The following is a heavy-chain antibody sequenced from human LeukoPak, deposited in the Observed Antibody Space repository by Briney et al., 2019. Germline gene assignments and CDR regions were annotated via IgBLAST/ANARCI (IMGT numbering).Heavy chain of an antibody. Sequence: GGSLRLSCAASGFTFDDYAMHWVRQAPGKGLEWVSLISGDGGSTYYADSVKGRFTISRDNAKNSLYLQMNSLRAEDTAVYYCARDRALDNWGQGTLVTVSS. V-gene: IGHV3-43*02. J-gene: IGHJ4*02. CDR1: GFTFDDYA. CDR3: ARDRALDN. CDR2: ISGDGGST.